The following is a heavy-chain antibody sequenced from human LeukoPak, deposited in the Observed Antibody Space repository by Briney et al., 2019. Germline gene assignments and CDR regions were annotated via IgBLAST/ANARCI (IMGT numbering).Heavy chain of an antibody. CDR1: GFMFSSNW. V-gene: IGHV3-7*03. CDR2: IKEDGTET. CDR3: AKEGRSLQTY. D-gene: IGHD5-24*01. Sequence: GGSLRLSCAASGFMFSSNWMSWVRLAPGKGLEWVANIKEDGTETYCVDSVKGRFTISRDNAKNSLYLQMNSLRVEDTAVYYCAKEGRSLQTYWGQGTLVTVSS. J-gene: IGHJ4*02.